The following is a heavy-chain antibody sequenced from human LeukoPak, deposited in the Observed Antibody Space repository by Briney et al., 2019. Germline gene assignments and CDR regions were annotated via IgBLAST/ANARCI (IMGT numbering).Heavy chain of an antibody. J-gene: IGHJ6*02. CDR2: IYHSGST. D-gene: IGHD2-8*01. V-gene: IGHV4-31*03. Sequence: PSQTLSLTCTVSGGSISSGGYYWSWIRQHPGKGLEWIGEIYHSGSTNYNPSLKSRVTISVDKSKNQFSLKLSSVTAADTAVYYCARSDEYCTNGVCYYYYGMDVWGQGTTVTVSS. CDR3: ARSDEYCTNGVCYYYYGMDV. CDR1: GGSISSGGYY.